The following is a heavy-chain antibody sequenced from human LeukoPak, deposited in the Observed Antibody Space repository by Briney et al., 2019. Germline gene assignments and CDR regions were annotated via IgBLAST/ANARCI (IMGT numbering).Heavy chain of an antibody. D-gene: IGHD3-10*01. J-gene: IGHJ5*02. CDR2: INHSGST. CDR3: ARRVRGIFVMVRGVGPSNWFDP. V-gene: IGHV4-34*01. CDR1: GFTFSSYN. Sequence: GSLRLSCAASGFTFSSYNMNWVRQPPGKGLEWIGEINHSGSTNYNPSLKSRVTISVDTSKNQFSLKLSSVTAADTAVYYCARRVRGIFVMVRGVGPSNWFDPWGQGTLVTVSS.